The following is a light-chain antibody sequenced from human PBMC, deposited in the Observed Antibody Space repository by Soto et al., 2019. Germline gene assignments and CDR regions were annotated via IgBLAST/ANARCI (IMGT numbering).Light chain of an antibody. V-gene: IGKV1-12*01. CDR3: QQRYSTPWT. CDR2: AAS. Sequence: DIQMTQTPSSAAASVGDRRKITWRASQGISTWIAWYQQKPGKAPKLLLYAASSLQSGVPSRFSGSGSGTDFTLTISSLQPEDFATYYCQQRYSTPWTFGQGTMVDIK. CDR1: QGISTW. J-gene: IGKJ1*01.